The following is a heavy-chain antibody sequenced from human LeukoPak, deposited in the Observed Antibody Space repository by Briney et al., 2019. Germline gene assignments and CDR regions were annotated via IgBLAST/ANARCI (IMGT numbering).Heavy chain of an antibody. CDR1: GYTFTNYA. CDR2: INTYNGDA. V-gene: IGHV1-18*01. D-gene: IGHD1-26*01. J-gene: IGHJ4*02. Sequence: ASVKVSCKASGYTFTNYAISWVRQAPGQGFEWLGWINTYNGDAKYPLNIQGRVSLTADTFTSTAYMELWSLRPDDTAVYYCARGEWDPRGYYFDYWGQGTLVTVSS. CDR3: ARGEWDPRGYYFDY.